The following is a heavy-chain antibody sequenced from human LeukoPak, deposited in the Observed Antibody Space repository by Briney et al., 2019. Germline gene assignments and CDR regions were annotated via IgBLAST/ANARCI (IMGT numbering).Heavy chain of an antibody. J-gene: IGHJ4*02. CDR3: TRDYGSNSDFGY. Sequence: GGSLRLSCTGSGYILGELTMTELRQAPEKALEWVSYIRSRASRGTTEYAASVKGRFTISREDSKSIAYLKINSLKTEDTAVYYSTRDYGSNSDFGYWGQGTLVTV. CDR2: IRSRASRGTT. V-gene: IGHV3-49*03. CDR1: GYILGELT. D-gene: IGHD4-23*01.